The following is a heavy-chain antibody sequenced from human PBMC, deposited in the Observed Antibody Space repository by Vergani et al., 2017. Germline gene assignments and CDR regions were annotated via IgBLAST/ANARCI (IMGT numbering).Heavy chain of an antibody. Sequence: QVQLVQSGAEVKKPGASVKVSCKASGYTFTSYGISWVRQAPGQGLEWMGWISAYNGNTNYAQKLQGRVTMTTDTSTSTAYMELRSLRSDDTAVYYCASTGEGDPAHYYYYYFMDVWGKGTTVTVSS. CDR1: GYTFTSYG. V-gene: IGHV1-18*04. CDR3: ASTGEGDPAHYYYYYFMDV. J-gene: IGHJ6*03. D-gene: IGHD3-10*01. CDR2: ISAYNGNT.